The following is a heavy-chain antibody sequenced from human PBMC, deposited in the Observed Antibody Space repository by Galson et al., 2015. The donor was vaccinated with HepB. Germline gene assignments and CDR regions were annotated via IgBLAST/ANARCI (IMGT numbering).Heavy chain of an antibody. J-gene: IGHJ4*02. CDR3: ARVVVVAATPSYFDY. V-gene: IGHV3-30-3*01. D-gene: IGHD2-15*01. Sequence: SLRLSCAASGFTFSSYAMHWVRQAPGKGLEWVAVITYDGSNKYYADSVKGRFTISRDNSKNTLYLQMNSLRAEDTAVYYCARVVVVAATPSYFDYWGQGTLGTVSS. CDR1: GFTFSSYA. CDR2: ITYDGSNK.